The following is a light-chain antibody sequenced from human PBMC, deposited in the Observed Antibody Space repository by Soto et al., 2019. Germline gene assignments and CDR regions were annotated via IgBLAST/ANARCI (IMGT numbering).Light chain of an antibody. CDR2: GVS. J-gene: IGKJ5*01. V-gene: IGKV3-15*01. Sequence: EIVMTQSPATLSVSPGERATLSCRASQTVGSNLAWYHQKPGQAPRLLMFGVSTRATGIPARFSGSGSGTEFTLTISSLQSEDFAVYYCQQYNNWPITFGQGTRLEIK. CDR1: QTVGSN. CDR3: QQYNNWPIT.